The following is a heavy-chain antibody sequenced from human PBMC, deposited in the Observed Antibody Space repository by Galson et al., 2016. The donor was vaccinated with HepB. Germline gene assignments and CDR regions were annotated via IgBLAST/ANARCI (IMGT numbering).Heavy chain of an antibody. CDR3: ARRFGIAAVFDI. D-gene: IGHD3-10*01. J-gene: IGHJ3*02. CDR1: GGSTNAYY. Sequence: SETLSLTCTVSGGSTNAYYWSWLQQPPGKGLEWIGYIYYSGRANYNPSLKSRITMSVDTSKNQFSLQVTSVTVADTAVYFCARRFGIAAVFDIWGQGTIVTVSS. V-gene: IGHV4-59*12. CDR2: IYYSGRA.